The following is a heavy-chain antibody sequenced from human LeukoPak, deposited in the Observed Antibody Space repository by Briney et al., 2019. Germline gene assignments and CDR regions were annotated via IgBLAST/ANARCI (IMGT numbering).Heavy chain of an antibody. V-gene: IGHV3-7*03. CDR3: VRAVVVAASYRFDP. CDR2: IKQDGSEL. Sequence: GGSLRLSCAASGFTFSHYWMSWVRQAPGKGLEWVANIKQDGSELHHVDSVKGRSTISRDNANNSLYLQMNSLRAEDTAVYYCVRAVVVAASYRFDPWGQGTLVTVSS. J-gene: IGHJ5*02. D-gene: IGHD2-15*01. CDR1: GFTFSHYW.